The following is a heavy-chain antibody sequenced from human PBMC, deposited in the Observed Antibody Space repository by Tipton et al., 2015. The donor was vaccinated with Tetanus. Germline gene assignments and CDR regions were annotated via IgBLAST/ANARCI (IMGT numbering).Heavy chain of an antibody. CDR3: ARQTLHYYYMDV. D-gene: IGHD3-10*01. V-gene: IGHV4-39*01. CDR1: GGSVRSNSYY. J-gene: IGHJ6*03. CDR2: IYYSGGA. Sequence: TLSLTCSVSGGSVRSNSYYWGWIRQPPGKGLGWVGNIYYSGGAYYKSSLKSRTPISVDASKNQFSLRLTSVTAADTAVYYCARQTLHYYYMDVWGKGTTVTVSS.